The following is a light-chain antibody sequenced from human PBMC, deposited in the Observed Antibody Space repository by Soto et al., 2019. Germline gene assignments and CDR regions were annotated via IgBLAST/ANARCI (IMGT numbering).Light chain of an antibody. CDR3: CSYAGSYTYV. V-gene: IGLV2-11*01. J-gene: IGLJ1*01. CDR1: SRDVGGYNY. Sequence: QSVLTQPRSVSGSPGQSVTISCTGNSRDVGGYNYVSWYQQRPGKAHKLMIYDVSKRPSGVTDRFSGSKSGNTASLTFSGLQAEDEADYYCCSYAGSYTYVFGTGTRSPS. CDR2: DVS.